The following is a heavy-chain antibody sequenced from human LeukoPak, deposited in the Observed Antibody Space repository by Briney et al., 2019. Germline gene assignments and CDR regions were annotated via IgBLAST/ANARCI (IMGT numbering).Heavy chain of an antibody. CDR2: ISFDGRNE. Sequence: GGSLRLSCAASGFTFTNYDMHWVRQAPGKGLEWVAVISFDGRNEYYADSVKGRFTISRDNPKKTLYLQMNSLRAGDTAVYYCAKGNSYRGIAVAGADYYSGLDVWGHGTTVTVSS. CDR1: GFTFTNYD. CDR3: AKGNSYRGIAVAGADYYSGLDV. J-gene: IGHJ6*02. V-gene: IGHV3-30*18. D-gene: IGHD6-19*01.